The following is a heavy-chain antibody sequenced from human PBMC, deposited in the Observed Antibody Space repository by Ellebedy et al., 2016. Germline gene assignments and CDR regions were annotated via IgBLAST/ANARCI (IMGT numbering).Heavy chain of an antibody. CDR2: VNTFSGNT. CDR1: GYNFTNFS. CDR3: AKTSGWGYGEN. V-gene: IGHV1-18*04. J-gene: IGHJ4*02. D-gene: IGHD3-10*01. Sequence: ASVKVSXXASGYNFTNFSITWVRQVPGQGLEWMGFVNTFSGNTKFAQKFQGRVSMTTDSSTHTAYMDLRSLRSDDTAMYYCAKTSGWGYGENWGQGTLVTVSS.